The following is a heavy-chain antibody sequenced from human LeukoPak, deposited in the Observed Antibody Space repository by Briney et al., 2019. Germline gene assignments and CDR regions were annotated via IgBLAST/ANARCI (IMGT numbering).Heavy chain of an antibody. CDR1: GFIFSNYA. CDR2: ISSSEDNT. D-gene: IGHD5-12*01. V-gene: IGHV3-64*01. Sequence: GGSLRLSCAASGFIFSNYAMHWVRQAPGKGLEYVSAISSSEDNTYYANSVKGRFTISRDNSRNTLFLQMGSLRADDMAVYYCAREERGLAIDYWGQGTLVTVSS. J-gene: IGHJ4*02. CDR3: AREERGLAIDY.